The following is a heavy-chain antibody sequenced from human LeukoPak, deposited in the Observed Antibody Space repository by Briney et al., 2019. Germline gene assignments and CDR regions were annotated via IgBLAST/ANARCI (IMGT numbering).Heavy chain of an antibody. CDR1: GYTLTAYY. J-gene: IGHJ4*02. Sequence: ASVKVSCKASGYTLTAYYIYWVRQAPGQGLEWMGRINPNSGGTNYAQKFQGRVTMTRDTSISTAYMELSRLRSDDTAVYYCARVTGSGGSCYWGQGTLVTVSS. V-gene: IGHV1-2*06. CDR2: INPNSGGT. CDR3: ARVTGSGGSCY. D-gene: IGHD2-15*01.